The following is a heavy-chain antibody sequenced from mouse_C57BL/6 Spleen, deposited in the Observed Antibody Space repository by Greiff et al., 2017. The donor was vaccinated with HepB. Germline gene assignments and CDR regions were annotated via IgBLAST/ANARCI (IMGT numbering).Heavy chain of an antibody. D-gene: IGHD2-3*01. V-gene: IGHV5-4*03. CDR1: GFTFSSYA. CDR3: ARDDDYVAY. J-gene: IGHJ3*01. Sequence: EVKVVESGGGLVKPGGSLKLSCAASGFTFSSYAMSWVRQTPEKRLEWVATISDGGSYTYYPDNVKGRFTISRDNAKNNLYLQMSHLKSEDTAMYDCARDDDYVAYWGQGTLVTVSA. CDR2: ISDGGSYT.